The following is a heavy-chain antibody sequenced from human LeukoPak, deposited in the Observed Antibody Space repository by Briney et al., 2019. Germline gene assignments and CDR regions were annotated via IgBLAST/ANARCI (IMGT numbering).Heavy chain of an antibody. V-gene: IGHV1-2*02. J-gene: IGHJ4*02. CDR1: GYTFTGYY. CDR3: ASNLYGSGSFYGRFDY. Sequence: ASVRVSCKASGYTFTGYYMHWVRQAPGQGLEWMGWINPNSGGTNYAQKFQGRVTMTRDTSISTAYMELSRLRSDDTAVYYCASNLYGSGSFYGRFDYWGQGTMDTVSS. D-gene: IGHD3-10*01. CDR2: INPNSGGT.